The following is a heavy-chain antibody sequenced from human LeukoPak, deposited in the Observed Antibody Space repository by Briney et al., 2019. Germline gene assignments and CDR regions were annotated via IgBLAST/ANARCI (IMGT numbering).Heavy chain of an antibody. CDR3: ARDVGTAGTDY. Sequence: ASVKVSCKASGYTFTGYYMHWVRQAPGRGLEWMGWINPSSGGTNYAQKFQGRVTMTRDTSISTAYMELSRLRSDDTAVYYCARDVGTAGTDYWGQGTLVTVSS. V-gene: IGHV1-2*02. J-gene: IGHJ4*02. CDR2: INPSSGGT. D-gene: IGHD1-1*01. CDR1: GYTFTGYY.